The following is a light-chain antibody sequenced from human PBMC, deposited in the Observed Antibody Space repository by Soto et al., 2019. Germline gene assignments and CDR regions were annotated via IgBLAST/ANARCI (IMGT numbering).Light chain of an antibody. CDR3: QQYNNSPT. V-gene: IGKV3-15*01. J-gene: IGKJ3*01. CDR1: QSVSGN. Sequence: EIGMTQSPATLSVSRGERATLSCRASQSVSGNLAWYHQKPGQAPMLLIYGASTRATGIPARFSGSGSGTEFTLTNSPLQSEYFAVYYCQQYNNSPTFGPGTKGDIK. CDR2: GAS.